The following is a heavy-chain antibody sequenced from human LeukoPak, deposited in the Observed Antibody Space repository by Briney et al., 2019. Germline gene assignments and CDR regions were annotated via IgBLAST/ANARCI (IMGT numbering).Heavy chain of an antibody. CDR1: GFTFSSYW. CDR2: IKQDGSEK. D-gene: IGHD3-10*01. J-gene: IGHJ4*02. V-gene: IGHV3-7*01. CDR3: ARMDIGLVRD. Sequence: GGSLRLSCSASGFTFSSYWMSWVRQAPGKGLEWVANIKQDGSEKYYVDPVKGRFTISRDNAKNSLSLQMNSLRAEDRAVYYCARMDIGLVRDWGQGTLVTVSS.